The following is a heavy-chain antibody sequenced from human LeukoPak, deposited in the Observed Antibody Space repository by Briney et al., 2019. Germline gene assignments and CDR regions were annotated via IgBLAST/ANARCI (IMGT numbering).Heavy chain of an antibody. V-gene: IGHV3-33*01. CDR3: ARAVLESSGYTVEP. CDR1: GFTFRNYG. Sequence: GRSLRLSCAASGFTFRNYGVHWVRQAPGKGLEWVAVIWYDGSNQYYADSVKGRFTISRDNSKNMLYLPTNSLRAEDTAVYYCARAVLESSGYTVEPWGQGTLVTVSS. D-gene: IGHD3-22*01. CDR2: IWYDGSNQ. J-gene: IGHJ5*02.